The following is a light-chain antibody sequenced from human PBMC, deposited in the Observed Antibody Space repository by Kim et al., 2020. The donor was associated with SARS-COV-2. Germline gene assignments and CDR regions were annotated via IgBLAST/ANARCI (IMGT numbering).Light chain of an antibody. CDR2: AAS. CDR3: QQYYSYPWT. CDR1: QGISSY. J-gene: IGKJ1*01. Sequence: ASTGDRVTITCRASQGISSYLAWYQQKPGKAPKLLIFAASTLQSGVPSRFSGSGSGTDFTLTISCLQSEDFATYYCQQYYSYPWTFGQGTKVDIK. V-gene: IGKV1-8*01.